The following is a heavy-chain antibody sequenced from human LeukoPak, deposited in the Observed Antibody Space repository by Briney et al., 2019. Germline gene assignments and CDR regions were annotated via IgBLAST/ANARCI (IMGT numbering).Heavy chain of an antibody. CDR2: INGGGRT. CDR3: AKDRNWGFDP. J-gene: IGHJ5*02. CDR1: GGSFSNHY. V-gene: IGHV4-34*01. D-gene: IGHD1-14*01. Sequence: SETLSLTCGVYGGSFSNHYWSWIRQPPGKGLEWIGDINGGGRTFYNPSLKSRVIISVDTSKTQFSLKLNSVTAADTAMYYCAKDRNWGFDPWGQGTLVTVSS.